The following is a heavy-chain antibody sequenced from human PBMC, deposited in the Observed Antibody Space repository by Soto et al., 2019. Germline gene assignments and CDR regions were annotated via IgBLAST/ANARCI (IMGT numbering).Heavy chain of an antibody. D-gene: IGHD5-18*01. J-gene: IGHJ6*02. CDR2: IYPGDSDT. Sequence: EVQLVQSGAEVKKPGESLKISCKGSGYSFTSYWIGWARQMPGKGLEWMGIIYPGDSDTRYSPSFQGQVTISAAKSISTAYVQWSSLKASDTAMYYCARQRYGGKYYYGMDVWGQGTTVTVSS. CDR1: GYSFTSYW. V-gene: IGHV5-51*01. CDR3: ARQRYGGKYYYGMDV.